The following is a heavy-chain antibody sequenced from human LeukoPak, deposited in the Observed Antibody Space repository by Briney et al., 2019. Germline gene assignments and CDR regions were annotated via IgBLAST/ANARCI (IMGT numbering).Heavy chain of an antibody. CDR3: VRGPTIAAAEDDAFDI. Sequence: ASVKVSCKASGYTFTGYYMHWVRQAPGQGLEWMGWINPNSGGTNYAQKFQGRVTMTRDTSISTAYMELSRLRSDDTAVYYCVRGPTIAAAEDDAFDIWGQGTMVTVSS. CDR1: GYTFTGYY. CDR2: INPNSGGT. J-gene: IGHJ3*02. D-gene: IGHD6-13*01. V-gene: IGHV1-2*02.